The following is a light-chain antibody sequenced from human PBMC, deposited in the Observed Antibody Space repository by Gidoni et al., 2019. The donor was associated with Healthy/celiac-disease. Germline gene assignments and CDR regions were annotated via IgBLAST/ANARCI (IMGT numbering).Light chain of an antibody. Sequence: DIQMTHSPSSLSASVGDRVTITCRASQSISSYLNWYQQKPGKAPKLLIYAASSLQSGVPSRFSGSGSGTDFTLTISSLQPEDFATYYCQQSYSIPYTFGQGTKLEIK. CDR2: AAS. CDR3: QQSYSIPYT. V-gene: IGKV1-39*01. J-gene: IGKJ2*01. CDR1: QSISSY.